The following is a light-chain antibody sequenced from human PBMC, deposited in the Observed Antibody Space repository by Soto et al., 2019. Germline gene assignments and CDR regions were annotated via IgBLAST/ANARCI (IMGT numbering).Light chain of an antibody. CDR2: SAS. CDR3: QQLNSYPQT. CDR1: RGISSY. Sequence: IQLTQSPSSLSTSLGDRVTITWAASRGISSYLAWYQQKTGKAPKLLVYSASTLQSGVPSRFSGSGYGPDFNLTISSLQPEDSATYFCQQLNSYPQTFGQGTRLEIK. J-gene: IGKJ5*01. V-gene: IGKV1-9*01.